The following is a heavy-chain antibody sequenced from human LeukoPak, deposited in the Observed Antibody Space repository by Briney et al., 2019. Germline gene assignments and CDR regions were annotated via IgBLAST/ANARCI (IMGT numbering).Heavy chain of an antibody. CDR1: GFTFSAYW. CDR2: INQDGSDK. Sequence: GGSLRLSCVASGFTFSAYWMTWVRQAPGKGLEWVANINQDGSDKYYVDSVKGRFTISRDNAKNSAYLQMKSLRAEGAAVYYCARGYPNDYWGQGTVVTVSA. J-gene: IGHJ4*02. D-gene: IGHD2-2*02. CDR3: ARGYPNDY. V-gene: IGHV3-7*01.